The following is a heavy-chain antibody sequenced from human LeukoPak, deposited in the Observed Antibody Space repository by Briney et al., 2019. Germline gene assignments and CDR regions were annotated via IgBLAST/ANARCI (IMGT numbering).Heavy chain of an antibody. CDR3: AREGLAAAWGVRYYFDY. V-gene: IGHV4-61*02. Sequence: PSETLSLTCTVSGGSISSGSYYRSWIRQPAGKGLEWIGRIYTSGSTNYNPSLKSRVTISVDTSKNQFSLKLSSVTAADTAVYYCAREGLAAAWGVRYYFDYWGQGTLVTVSS. J-gene: IGHJ4*02. CDR1: GGSISSGSYY. CDR2: IYTSGST. D-gene: IGHD6-13*01.